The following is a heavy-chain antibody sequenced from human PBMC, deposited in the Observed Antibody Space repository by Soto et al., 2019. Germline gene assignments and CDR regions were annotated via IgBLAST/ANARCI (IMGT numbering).Heavy chain of an antibody. D-gene: IGHD2-8*01. V-gene: IGHV3-30-3*01. J-gene: IGHJ4*02. CDR3: ARDPSYCTNGVCYVFDY. CDR2: ISYDGSNK. CDR1: GFTFSSYA. Sequence: GESLKISCAASGFTFSSYAMHWVRQAPGKGLEWVAVISYDGSNKYYADSVKGRFTISRDNSKNTLYLQMNSLRAEDTAVYYCARDPSYCTNGVCYVFDYWGQGTLVTVSS.